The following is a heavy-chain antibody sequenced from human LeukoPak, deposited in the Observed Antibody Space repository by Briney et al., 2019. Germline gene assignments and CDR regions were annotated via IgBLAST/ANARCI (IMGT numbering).Heavy chain of an antibody. CDR2: ISYDGSNK. CDR1: GFTFSSYA. V-gene: IGHV3-30-3*01. CDR3: ARVSVSDAFDI. J-gene: IGHJ3*02. Sequence: GRSLRLSCAASGFTFSSYAMHCVRQAPGKGLEWVAVISYDGSNKYYADSVKGRFTISRDNSKNTLYLQMNSLRAEDTAVYYCARVSVSDAFDIWGQGTMVTVSS. D-gene: IGHD3-10*01.